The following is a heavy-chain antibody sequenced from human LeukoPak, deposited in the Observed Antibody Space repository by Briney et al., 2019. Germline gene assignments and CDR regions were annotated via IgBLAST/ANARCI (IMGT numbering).Heavy chain of an antibody. CDR2: IIPILGIA. CDR1: GGTFSSYA. CDR3: AREDSSGYSDAFDI. D-gene: IGHD3-22*01. Sequence: SVKFSCKASGGTFSSYAISWVRQAPGQGLEWMGRIIPILGIANYAQKFQGRVTITADKSTSTAYMELSSLRSEDTAVYYCAREDSSGYSDAFDIWGQGTMVTVSS. J-gene: IGHJ3*02. V-gene: IGHV1-69*04.